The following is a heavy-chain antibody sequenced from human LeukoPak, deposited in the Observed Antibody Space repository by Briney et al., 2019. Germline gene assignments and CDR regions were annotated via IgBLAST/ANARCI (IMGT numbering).Heavy chain of an antibody. V-gene: IGHV1-2*04. D-gene: IGHD3-3*01. CDR1: GYTFTGYY. Sequence: ASVKVSCKASGYTFTGYYMHWVRQAPGQGLEWMGWINPNSGGTNYAQKFQGWVTMTRDTSTSTVYMELSSLRSEDTAVYYCARVAKVDFWSGYYPFDYWGQGTLVTVSS. CDR3: ARVAKVDFWSGYYPFDY. J-gene: IGHJ4*02. CDR2: INPNSGGT.